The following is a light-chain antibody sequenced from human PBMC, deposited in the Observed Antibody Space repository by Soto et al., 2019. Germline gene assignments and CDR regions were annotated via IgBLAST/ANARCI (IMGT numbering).Light chain of an antibody. CDR1: QNIRTY. CDR2: AVS. Sequence: DIQMTQSPSSLSASVGDRVTITCRASQNIRTYLNWYQQKPGKAPKLLIYAVSNLQSGVPSRFSGSGSGTDFTLTISSLQPEDFATYYCQQRSSWPTFGQGTKV. CDR3: QQRSSWPT. V-gene: IGKV1-39*01. J-gene: IGKJ1*01.